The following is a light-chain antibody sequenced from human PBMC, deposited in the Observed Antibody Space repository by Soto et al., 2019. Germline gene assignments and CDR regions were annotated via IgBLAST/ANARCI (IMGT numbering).Light chain of an antibody. CDR3: QQCLTTHRT. Sequence: DIQMTQFPSSLSASVGDRVTITCRANQTISTCLNWYQQNPRTAPKLLIYAASDLENGVPSRFSGSGSGTYFTLTISSLQPEDFATYYCQQCLTTHRTFGQGTRVEI. CDR1: QTISTC. CDR2: AAS. V-gene: IGKV1-39*01. J-gene: IGKJ1*01.